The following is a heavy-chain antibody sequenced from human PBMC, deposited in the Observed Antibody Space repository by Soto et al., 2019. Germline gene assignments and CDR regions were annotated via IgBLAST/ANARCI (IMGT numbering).Heavy chain of an antibody. D-gene: IGHD1-26*01. CDR1: GYTFTGYY. Sequence: ASVKVSCKASGYTFTGYYMHWVRQAPGQGLEWMGWINPNSGGTNYAQKFQGWVTMTRDTSISTAYMELSRLKSDDTAIYYCARRMGATLGYYYYNMDVWGQGTTVTVS. CDR3: ARRMGATLGYYYYNMDV. CDR2: INPNSGGT. J-gene: IGHJ6*02. V-gene: IGHV1-2*04.